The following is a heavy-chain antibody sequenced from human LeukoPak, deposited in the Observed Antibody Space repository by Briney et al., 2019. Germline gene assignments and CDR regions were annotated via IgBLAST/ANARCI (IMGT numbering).Heavy chain of an antibody. CDR2: IWYDGSNK. CDR1: GFTFSSYG. D-gene: IGHD3-16*02. V-gene: IGHV3-33*01. J-gene: IGHJ3*02. Sequence: PGRSLRLSCAASGFTFSSYGMHWVRQAPGKGLEWVAVIWYDGSNKYYADSVKGRFTISRDNSKNTLYLQMNSLRAEDTAVYYCARDDYVWGSYRYTIANAFDIWGQETMVTVSS. CDR3: ARDDYVWGSYRYTIANAFDI.